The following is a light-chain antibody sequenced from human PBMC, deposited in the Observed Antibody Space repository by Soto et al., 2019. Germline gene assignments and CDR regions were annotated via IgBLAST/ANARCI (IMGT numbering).Light chain of an antibody. CDR3: HLNGTSTLYT. V-gene: IGKV3-20*01. CDR1: QSVTSKY. Sequence: EDVLTQSPGTLSLSPGERATLSCRASQSVTSKYLAWYQQRPGQAPRLLIYGGSSRATGIPDRFSGSGSGTDFTLTISRLEPEDFAVYYCHLNGTSTLYTFVQGTRLESK. J-gene: IGKJ2*01. CDR2: GGS.